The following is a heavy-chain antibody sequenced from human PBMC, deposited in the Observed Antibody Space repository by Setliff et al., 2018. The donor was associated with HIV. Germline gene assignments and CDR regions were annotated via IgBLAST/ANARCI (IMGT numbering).Heavy chain of an antibody. D-gene: IGHD1-26*01. CDR3: ARVLDGNHYDAFNL. J-gene: IGHJ3*01. V-gene: IGHV4-59*08. CDR2: IHVSGNT. CDR1: GGSISAYY. Sequence: PSETLSLTCTVSGGSISAYYWNWIRQAPGEGLEWIGYIHVSGNTKYNPSLKSRVTMSVDTSKNQFSLRLNSVTAADTAVYYCARVLDGNHYDAFNLWGQGTTVTVSS.